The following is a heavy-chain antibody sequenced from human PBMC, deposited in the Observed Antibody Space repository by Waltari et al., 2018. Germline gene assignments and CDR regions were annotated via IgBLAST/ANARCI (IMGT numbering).Heavy chain of an antibody. CDR3: ARHGYSGGWFDP. V-gene: IGHV4-39*01. CDR1: GASISSSNYY. Sequence: QLQLQESGPGLVKPSETLSLTCSVSGASISSSNYYWGWIRQPPGKGLEWIGRLFNGGCTYYNPSIKSRVTMSVDTSKNQFSLRLNSVTAADTAIYYCARHGYSGGWFDPWGQGTLVTVSS. D-gene: IGHD4-17*01. J-gene: IGHJ5*02. CDR2: LFNGGCT.